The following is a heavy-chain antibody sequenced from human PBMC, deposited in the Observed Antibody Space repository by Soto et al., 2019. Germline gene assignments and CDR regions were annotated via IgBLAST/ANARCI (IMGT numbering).Heavy chain of an antibody. CDR3: ARGGCSGWYWGGGDYYYYVMDV. CDR2: IIPIFGTA. Sequence: GASVKVSCKASGGTFSSYAISWVRQAPGQGLEWMGGIIPIFGTANYAQKFQGRVMITADESTSTAYMELSSLRSEVTAVYYCARGGCSGWYWGGGDYYYYVMDVWGQGTTVTVSS. J-gene: IGHJ6*01. CDR1: GGTFSSYA. V-gene: IGHV1-69*13. D-gene: IGHD6-19*01.